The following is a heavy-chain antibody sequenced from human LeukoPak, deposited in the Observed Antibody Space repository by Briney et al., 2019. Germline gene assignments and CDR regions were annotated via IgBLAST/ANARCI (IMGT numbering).Heavy chain of an antibody. D-gene: IGHD1-26*01. V-gene: IGHV1-2*02. CDR3: ARISVGANSFDY. Sequence: ASVTVSCKASGYTITDYYMHWVRQAPGQGPEWMGWVNPNSGGTNYAQKFQGRVTMTRGTSISTAYMELSRLRSDDTAVYYCARISVGANSFDYWGQGTLVTVSS. CDR1: GYTITDYY. CDR2: VNPNSGGT. J-gene: IGHJ4*02.